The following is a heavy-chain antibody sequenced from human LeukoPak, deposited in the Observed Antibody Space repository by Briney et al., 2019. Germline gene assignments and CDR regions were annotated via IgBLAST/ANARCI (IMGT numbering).Heavy chain of an antibody. D-gene: IGHD1-26*01. Sequence: GESLKTSCKGSGYSFTSYCIAWVRQMPGKGLEWMGIIYPGDSDTRYSPSFQGQVTISADMSITTAYLQWSRLKPSDTAMFYCASSRIVGATDAFDIWGQGTMVTVSS. CDR3: ASSRIVGATDAFDI. CDR1: GYSFTSYC. CDR2: IYPGDSDT. V-gene: IGHV5-51*01. J-gene: IGHJ3*02.